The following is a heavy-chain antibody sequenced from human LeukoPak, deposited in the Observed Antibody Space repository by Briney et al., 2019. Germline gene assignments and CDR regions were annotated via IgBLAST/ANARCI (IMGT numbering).Heavy chain of an antibody. CDR1: GFTFSNAW. Sequence: GGSLRLSCAASGFTFSNAWMSWVRQAPGKGLEWVGRIKSKTDGGTTDYAAPVKGRFTISRDDSKNTLYLQMNSLKTEDTAVYYCTTVSYYDSSGYSLLWAFDIWGQGTMVTVSS. D-gene: IGHD3-22*01. V-gene: IGHV3-15*01. CDR3: TTVSYYDSSGYSLLWAFDI. CDR2: IKSKTDGGTT. J-gene: IGHJ3*02.